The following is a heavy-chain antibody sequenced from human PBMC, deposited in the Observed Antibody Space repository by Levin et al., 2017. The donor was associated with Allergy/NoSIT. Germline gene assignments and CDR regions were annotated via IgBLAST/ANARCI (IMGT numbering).Heavy chain of an antibody. D-gene: IGHD3-9*01. Sequence: PGGSLRLSCAASGFTFSSYSMNWVRQAPGKGLEWVSYISSSSSTIYYADSVKGRFTISRDNAKNSLYLQMNSLRAEDTAVYYCAREGNYDILTGYYAYYYMDVWGKGTTVTVSS. CDR1: GFTFSSYS. V-gene: IGHV3-48*01. CDR2: ISSSSSTI. CDR3: AREGNYDILTGYYAYYYMDV. J-gene: IGHJ6*03.